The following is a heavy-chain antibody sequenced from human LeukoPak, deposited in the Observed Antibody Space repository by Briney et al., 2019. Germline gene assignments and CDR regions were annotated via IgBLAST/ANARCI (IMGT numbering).Heavy chain of an antibody. CDR2: IYSGGST. CDR3: AMDSGSYYYGAFDI. J-gene: IGHJ3*02. Sequence: GGSLRLSCAASGFTVRSNYMSWVRQAPGKGLEWVSVIYSGGSTYYADSVKGRFTISRDNSKNTLYLQMNSLRAEDTAVYYCAMDSGSYYYGAFDIWGQGTMVTVSS. V-gene: IGHV3-53*01. CDR1: GFTVRSNY. D-gene: IGHD1-26*01.